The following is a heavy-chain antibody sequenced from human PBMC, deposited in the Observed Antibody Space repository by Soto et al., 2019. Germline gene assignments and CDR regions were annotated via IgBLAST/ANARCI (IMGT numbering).Heavy chain of an antibody. D-gene: IGHD6-6*01. J-gene: IGHJ4*02. V-gene: IGHV2-5*02. Sequence: QITLKESGPTLVKPTQTLTLTCTFSGFSLSTSGVGVGWIRQPPGKALEWLALIYWDDDKRYSPSLNSRLTITKDTSINQLVLTMTNIDPVYTATYYCAHIRPPRLLYYLGQGTLVTVSS. CDR1: GFSLSTSGVG. CDR3: AHIRPPRLLYY. CDR2: IYWDDDK.